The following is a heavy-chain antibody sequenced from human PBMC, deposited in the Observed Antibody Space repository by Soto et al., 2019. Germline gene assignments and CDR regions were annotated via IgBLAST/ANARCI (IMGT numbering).Heavy chain of an antibody. CDR2: MFYSGNT. D-gene: IGHD4-17*01. V-gene: IGHV4-30-4*02. J-gene: IGHJ3*02. CDR3: AREANDYGDYVGVKAFDI. CDR1: GGSISSGTFY. Sequence: SETLSLTCTVSGGSISSGTFYWSWIRQPPGKGLEWIGYMFYSGNTYYNPSLKSRVSISVDTSKNQFSLKLSSVTAADTAVYYCAREANDYGDYVGVKAFDIWGQGTMVTVSS.